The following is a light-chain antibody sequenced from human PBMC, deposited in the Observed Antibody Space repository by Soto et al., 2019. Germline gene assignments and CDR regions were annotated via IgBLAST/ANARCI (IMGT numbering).Light chain of an antibody. CDR1: QSVTSNY. Sequence: EILLTQSPGTLSLSPGERATLSCRASQSVTSNYLAWYQQKPGKAPRLLIYQTSIRAAGIPARLSGSGSGTDFTLTIRSLQAEDVAVYYCQQYYTTITFGQGTRLEIK. CDR2: QTS. CDR3: QQYYTTIT. J-gene: IGKJ5*01. V-gene: IGKV3-20*01.